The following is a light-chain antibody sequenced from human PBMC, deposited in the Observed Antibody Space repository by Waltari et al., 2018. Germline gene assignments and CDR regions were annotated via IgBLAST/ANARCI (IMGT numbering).Light chain of an antibody. Sequence: QSALTQPRPVSGSPGQSLPISRTGTSSDVGGHNFVSWYQQCSGKVARLVIYDVIKRPAGVPVRFSGSESGNTASLTISGLQAEDEADYFCCSYAGTYDVVFGGGTKLTVL. CDR1: SSDVGGHNF. V-gene: IGLV2-11*01. CDR2: DVI. CDR3: CSYAGTYDVV. J-gene: IGLJ2*01.